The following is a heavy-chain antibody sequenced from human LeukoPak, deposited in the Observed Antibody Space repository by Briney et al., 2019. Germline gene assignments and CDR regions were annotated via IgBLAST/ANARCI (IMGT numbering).Heavy chain of an antibody. D-gene: IGHD2-2*03. CDR1: GFTFSSYA. Sequence: TGGSLRLSCAASGFTFSSYAMSWVRQAPGKGLEWVSGISGTGGNTYYTDSVKGRFTISRDNSKNTLYLQMNSLRAEDTAVYYCAKAGYCSSTSCYPRGVYYWGQGTLVTVSS. CDR2: ISGTGGNT. J-gene: IGHJ4*02. V-gene: IGHV3-23*01. CDR3: AKAGYCSSTSCYPRGVYY.